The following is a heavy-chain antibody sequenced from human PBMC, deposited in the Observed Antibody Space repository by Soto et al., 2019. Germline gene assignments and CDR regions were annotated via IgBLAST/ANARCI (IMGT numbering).Heavy chain of an antibody. Sequence: TLSLTCTVSGGSISSYYWSWIRQPPGKGLEWIGYIYYSGSTNYNPSLKSRVTISVDTSKNQFSLKLSSVTAADTAVYYCARWAYGVPASNWFDPWGQGTLVTVSS. CDR2: IYYSGST. V-gene: IGHV4-59*01. CDR3: ARWAYGVPASNWFDP. D-gene: IGHD4-17*01. J-gene: IGHJ5*02. CDR1: GGSISSYY.